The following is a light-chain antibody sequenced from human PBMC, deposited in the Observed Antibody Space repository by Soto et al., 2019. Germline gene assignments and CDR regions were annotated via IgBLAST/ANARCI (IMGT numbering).Light chain of an antibody. CDR3: QQHNTYSRT. Sequence: DIQMTQSPSTLSASVGDRVTITCRASQSGSSGLAWYQQKPGKAPKLLIYKASNLESGVPSRFSGSGSATEFTLTISSLQPDDFATYYCQQHNTYSRTFGQGTKVEIK. CDR2: KAS. CDR1: QSGSSG. V-gene: IGKV1-5*03. J-gene: IGKJ1*01.